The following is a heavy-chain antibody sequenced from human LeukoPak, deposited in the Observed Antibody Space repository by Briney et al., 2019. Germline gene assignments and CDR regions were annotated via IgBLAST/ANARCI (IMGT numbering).Heavy chain of an antibody. CDR3: ARDLPDDYVWGSYPWYFDY. Sequence: PSETLSLTCTVSGGSISSYYWSWIRQPPGKGLEWIGYIYYSGSTYYNPSLKSRVTISVDTSKNQSSLKLSSVTAADTAVYYCARDLPDDYVWGSYPWYFDYWGQGTLVTVSS. D-gene: IGHD3-16*01. CDR1: GGSISSYY. CDR2: IYYSGST. J-gene: IGHJ4*02. V-gene: IGHV4-59*12.